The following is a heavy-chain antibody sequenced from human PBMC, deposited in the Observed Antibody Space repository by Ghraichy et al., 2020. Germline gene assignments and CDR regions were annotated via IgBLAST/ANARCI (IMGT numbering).Heavy chain of an antibody. D-gene: IGHD4-17*01. CDR3: ARDKGENGDTELGVGY. CDR2: ISYDGSNK. CDR1: GFTFSSYA. J-gene: IGHJ4*02. Sequence: GGSLRLSCAASGFTFSSYAMHWVRQAPGKGLEWVAVISYDGSNKYYADSVKGRFTISRDNSKNTLYLQMNSLRAEDTAVYYCARDKGENGDTELGVGYWGQGTLVTVSS. V-gene: IGHV3-30-3*01.